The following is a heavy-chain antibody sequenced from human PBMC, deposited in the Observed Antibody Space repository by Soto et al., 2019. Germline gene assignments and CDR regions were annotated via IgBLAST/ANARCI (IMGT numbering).Heavy chain of an antibody. CDR2: IIPILGIA. J-gene: IGHJ4*02. D-gene: IGHD1-1*01. CDR3: ARGKLERAYYFDY. V-gene: IGHV1-69*02. CDR1: GGTFSSYT. Sequence: QVQLVQSGAEAKKPGSSVKVSCKASGGTFSSYTISWVRQAPGQGLEWMGRIIPILGIANYAQKFQGRVTITADKSTSTAYMELSSLRSEDTAVYYCARGKLERAYYFDYWGQGTLVTVSS.